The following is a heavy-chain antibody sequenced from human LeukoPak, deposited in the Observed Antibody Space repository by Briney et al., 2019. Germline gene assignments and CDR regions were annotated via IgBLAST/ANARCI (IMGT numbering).Heavy chain of an antibody. CDR2: IYYIGST. V-gene: IGHV4-39*07. CDR3: ARVYDFWSGYCDS. Sequence: PSETLSLTCTVSGGSISSTSYYWGWIRQPPGKGLEWIGNIYYIGSTYYNPSLKSRVTISVDTSKNQFSLKLSSVTAADTAVYYCARVYDFWSGYCDSWGQGTLVTVSS. CDR1: GGSISSTSYY. D-gene: IGHD3-3*01. J-gene: IGHJ4*02.